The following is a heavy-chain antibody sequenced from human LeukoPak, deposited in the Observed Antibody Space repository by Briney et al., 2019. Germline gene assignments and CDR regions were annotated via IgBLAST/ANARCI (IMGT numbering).Heavy chain of an antibody. CDR3: ARADDYSNYEGFDH. Sequence: AXVKVSCKASGYTFTSYDINWVRQAPGQGLEWMGWMNPNSGNKDYAEKLQGRVTITRNTSISTAYMELSSLRSEDTAVYYCARADDYSNYEGFDHWGQGTLVTVSS. J-gene: IGHJ5*02. V-gene: IGHV1-8*03. D-gene: IGHD4-11*01. CDR2: MNPNSGNK. CDR1: GYTFTSYD.